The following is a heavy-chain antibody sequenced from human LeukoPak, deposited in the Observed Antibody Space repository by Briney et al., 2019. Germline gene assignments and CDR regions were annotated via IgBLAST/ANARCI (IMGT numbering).Heavy chain of an antibody. D-gene: IGHD3-22*01. Sequence: ASVKVSCKASGYTFTAYYIHWVRQAPGQGLEWMGWINPNSGDTNYAQKFQGRVTMTRDTSISTAYMELSSLFDDTAVYYCARVPPAAGSSGYLAGGDYWGQGTLVTVSS. CDR2: INPNSGDT. V-gene: IGHV1-2*02. CDR1: GYTFTAYY. J-gene: IGHJ4*02. CDR3: ARVPPAAGSSGYLAGGDY.